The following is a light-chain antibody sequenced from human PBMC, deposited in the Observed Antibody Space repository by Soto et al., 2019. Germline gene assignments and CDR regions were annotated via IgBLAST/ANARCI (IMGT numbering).Light chain of an antibody. J-gene: IGLJ2*01. Sequence: QSALTQSASVSGSPGQSITISCTGTSSDVGSYNLVSWYQQHPGKAPKLMIYEGSKRPSGVSNRFSGSKSGNTASLTISGLQAEDEADYYCCSYAASSTVVFGGGTKLTVL. CDR3: CSYAASSTVV. V-gene: IGLV2-23*01. CDR1: SSDVGSYNL. CDR2: EGS.